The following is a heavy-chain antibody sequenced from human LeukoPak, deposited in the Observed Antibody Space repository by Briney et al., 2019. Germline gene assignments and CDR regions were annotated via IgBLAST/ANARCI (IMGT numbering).Heavy chain of an antibody. Sequence: SETLSLTCAVSGGSISSGGYSWSWIRQPPGKGLEWIGYIYHSGSTYYNPSLKSRVTISVDTSKNQFSLKLSSVTAADTAVYYCARSYGDYVDYWGQGTLVTVSS. CDR3: ARSYGDYVDY. D-gene: IGHD4-17*01. CDR2: IYHSGST. V-gene: IGHV4-30-2*02. J-gene: IGHJ4*02. CDR1: GGSISSGGYS.